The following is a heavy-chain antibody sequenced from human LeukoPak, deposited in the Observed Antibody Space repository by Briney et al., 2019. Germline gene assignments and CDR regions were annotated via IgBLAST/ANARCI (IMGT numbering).Heavy chain of an antibody. CDR3: ARGGYYRFEY. D-gene: IGHD2/OR15-2a*01. J-gene: IGHJ4*02. V-gene: IGHV3-7*01. CDR2: IKEDGSEK. CDR1: GFTFSTYW. Sequence: GGSLRLSCAASGFTFSTYWMTWVRQAPGKGLEWVASIKEDGSEKYYVDSVHGRFTISRDDAKSSMYLQMNSLRAEDTGVYYCARGGYYRFEYWGQGTLVTVSS.